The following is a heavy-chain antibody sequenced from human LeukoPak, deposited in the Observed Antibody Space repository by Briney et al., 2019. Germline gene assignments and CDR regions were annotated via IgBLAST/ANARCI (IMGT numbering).Heavy chain of an antibody. J-gene: IGHJ4*02. Sequence: GGSLRLSCVVSGIPFSDYYMNWIQQAAGEGLEWISYIIGSSSYTFYADSVKGRFTISRDNAKSALYLQLNSLRLEDTAVYCAAGTAADFWGQGTLVTGSS. V-gene: IGHV3-11*03. CDR1: GIPFSDYY. D-gene: IGHD6-13*01. CDR3: AGTAADF. CDR2: IIGSSSYT.